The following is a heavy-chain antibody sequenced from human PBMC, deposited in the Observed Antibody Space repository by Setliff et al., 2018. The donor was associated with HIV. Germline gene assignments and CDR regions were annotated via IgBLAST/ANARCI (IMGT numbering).Heavy chain of an antibody. D-gene: IGHD3-16*02. CDR2: ISGTSGTM. J-gene: IGHJ6*03. Sequence: GGSLRLSCAASGFTFSTYSMNWVRQAPGKGLEWVSYISGTSGTMYYADSVEGRFTISRDNAKNSLFLQMNSLTAEDTAVYYCTRDPRASYLSYYYYHYLDAWGKGTTVTV. CDR1: GFTFSTYS. V-gene: IGHV3-48*01. CDR3: TRDPRASYLSYYYYHYLDA.